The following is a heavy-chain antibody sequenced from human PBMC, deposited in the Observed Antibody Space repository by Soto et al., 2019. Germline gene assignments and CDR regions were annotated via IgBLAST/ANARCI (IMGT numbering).Heavy chain of an antibody. CDR3: ARERTYYYDSSGYLDY. V-gene: IGHV3-48*03. D-gene: IGHD3-22*01. J-gene: IGHJ4*02. CDR1: GFTFSSYE. Sequence: PGGSLRLSCAASGFTFSSYEMNWVRQAPGKGLEWVSYISSSGRTIYYADSVKGRFTISRDNAKNSLYLQMNSLRAEDTAVYYCARERTYYYDSSGYLDYWGQGTRVTVSS. CDR2: ISSSGRTI.